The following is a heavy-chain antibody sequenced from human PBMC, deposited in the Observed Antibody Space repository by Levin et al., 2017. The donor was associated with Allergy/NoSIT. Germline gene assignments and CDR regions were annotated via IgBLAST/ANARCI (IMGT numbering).Heavy chain of an antibody. V-gene: IGHV3-48*03. CDR3: ARGITLNYYGSGSTASYYFAY. CDR1: GFTFSSYE. Sequence: GESLKISCAASGFTFSSYEMNWVRQAPGKGLEWVSYISSSGSTIYYADSVKGRFTISRDNAKNSLYLQMNSLRAEDTAVYYCARGITLNYYGSGSTASYYFAYWGQGTLVTVSS. D-gene: IGHD3-10*01. CDR2: ISSSGSTI. J-gene: IGHJ4*02.